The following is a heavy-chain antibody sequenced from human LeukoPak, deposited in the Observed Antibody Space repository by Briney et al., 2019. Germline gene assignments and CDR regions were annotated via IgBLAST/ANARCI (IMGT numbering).Heavy chain of an antibody. CDR3: VRGGPGYSYGYHYFDY. J-gene: IGHJ4*02. D-gene: IGHD5-18*01. CDR1: GYSISSGYY. CDR2: IYHSGST. Sequence: KPSETLSLTCAVSGYSISSGYYWGWIRPPPGKGLEWIGIIYHSGSTYYNPSLKSRVTISVDTSKNQFSLKLSSVTAADTAVYYCVRGGPGYSYGYHYFDYWGQGTLVTVSS. V-gene: IGHV4-38-2*01.